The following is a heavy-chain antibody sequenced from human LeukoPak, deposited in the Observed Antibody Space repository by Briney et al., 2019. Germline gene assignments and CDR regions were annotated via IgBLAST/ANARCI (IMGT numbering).Heavy chain of an antibody. CDR2: IYYSGST. CDR1: GGSISSGGYY. J-gene: IGHJ4*02. V-gene: IGHV4-31*03. Sequence: SETPSLICTVSGGSISSGGYYWSWIRQHPGKGLEWIGYIYYSGSTYYNPSFKSRVTISVDTSKNQFSLKLSSVTAADTAVYYCARGGSGYSGFAVDYWGQPRLADVSS. D-gene: IGHD5-12*01. CDR3: ARGGSGYSGFAVDY.